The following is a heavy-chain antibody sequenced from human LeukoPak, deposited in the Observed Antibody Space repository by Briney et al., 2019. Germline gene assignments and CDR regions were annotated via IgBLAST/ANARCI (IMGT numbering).Heavy chain of an antibody. CDR1: GGTFSSYA. CDR2: IIPILGIA. Sequence: ASVKVSCKASGGTFSSYAISWVRQAPGQGLEWMGRIIPILGIANYAQKFQGRVMITADKSTSTAYMELSSLRSEDTAVYYCARDLSAWSGTKNFDYWGQGTLVTVSS. J-gene: IGHJ4*02. D-gene: IGHD3-3*01. CDR3: ARDLSAWSGTKNFDY. V-gene: IGHV1-69*04.